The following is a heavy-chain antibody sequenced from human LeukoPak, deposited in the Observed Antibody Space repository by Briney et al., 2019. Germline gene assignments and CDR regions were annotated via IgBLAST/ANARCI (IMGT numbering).Heavy chain of an antibody. Sequence: GGSLRLSCAASGFTFSSYGMHWVRQAPGKGLEWVAVIWYDGSNKYYADSVKGRFTISRDNSKNTLYLQMNSLRAEDTAVYYCARGILWFGESHAFDIWGQGTMVTVSS. CDR3: ARGILWFGESHAFDI. D-gene: IGHD3-10*01. CDR1: GFTFSSYG. CDR2: IWYDGSNK. V-gene: IGHV3-33*01. J-gene: IGHJ3*02.